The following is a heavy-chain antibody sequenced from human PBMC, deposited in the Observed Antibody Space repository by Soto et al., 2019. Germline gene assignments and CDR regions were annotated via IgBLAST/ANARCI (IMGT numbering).Heavy chain of an antibody. Sequence: SETLSLTCSVSGGSMSEYFWSWIRQSPGKGLEWIGYIYYLGSTDYNPSLKSRVTISVDTSKRQFSLRLTSVTAADTAVYYCARDGYDGSGSPYTDYWGPGTQVTVSS. CDR2: IYYLGST. J-gene: IGHJ4*02. D-gene: IGHD3-10*01. CDR1: GGSMSEYF. V-gene: IGHV4-59*01. CDR3: ARDGYDGSGSPYTDY.